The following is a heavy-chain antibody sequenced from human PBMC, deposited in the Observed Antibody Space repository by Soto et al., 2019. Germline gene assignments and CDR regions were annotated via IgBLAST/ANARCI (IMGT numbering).Heavy chain of an antibody. V-gene: IGHV3-13*01. Sequence: GGSLRLSCAASGFTFSSYDMHWVRQATGKGLEWVSAIGTAGDTYYPGSVKGRFTISRENAKNSLYLQMNSLRAGDTAVYYCVAAAGFEGSFDIWGQGTMVTVSS. CDR1: GFTFSSYD. J-gene: IGHJ3*02. CDR2: IGTAGDT. D-gene: IGHD6-13*01. CDR3: VAAAGFEGSFDI.